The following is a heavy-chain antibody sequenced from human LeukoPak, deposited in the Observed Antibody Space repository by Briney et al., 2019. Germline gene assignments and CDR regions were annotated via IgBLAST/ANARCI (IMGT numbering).Heavy chain of an antibody. V-gene: IGHV3-48*03. J-gene: IGHJ4*02. CDR1: GFTFSSYE. CDR2: ISSSGSTI. D-gene: IGHD1-26*01. CDR3: AKSQDSGRLFHFDY. Sequence: GGSLRLSCAASGFTFSSYEMNWVRQAPGKGLEWVSYISSSGSTIYYADSVKGRFTISRDNAKNSLYLQMNSLRAEDTAVYFCAKSQDSGRLFHFDYWGQGTLVTVSS.